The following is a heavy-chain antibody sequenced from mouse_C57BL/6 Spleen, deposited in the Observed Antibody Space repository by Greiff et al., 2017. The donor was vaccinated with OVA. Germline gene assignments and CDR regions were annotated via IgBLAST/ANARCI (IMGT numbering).Heavy chain of an antibody. CDR1: GYSITSGYY. V-gene: IGHV3-6*01. CDR2: ISYDGSN. D-gene: IGHD1-1*01. J-gene: IGHJ2*01. Sequence: EVQVVESGPGLVKPSQSLSLTCSVTGYSITSGYYWNWIRQFPGNKLEWMGYISYDGSNNYNPSLKNRISITRDTSKNQFFLKLNSVTTEDTATYYCASSYYYGSSPHYWGQGTTLTVSS. CDR3: ASSYYYGSSPHY.